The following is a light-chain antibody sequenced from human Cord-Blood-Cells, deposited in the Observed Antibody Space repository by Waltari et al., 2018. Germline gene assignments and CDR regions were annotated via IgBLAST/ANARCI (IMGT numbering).Light chain of an antibody. CDR1: QSISSW. V-gene: IGKV1-5*03. CDR2: KAS. Sequence: DIQMTQSPSTLSASVGDRVTLTCRASQSISSWLAWYQQKPGKAPKLLIYKASSFESGVPSRFSGIGSGTEFTLTISSLQPDDFATYYCQQYNSYWTFGQGTKVEIK. J-gene: IGKJ1*01. CDR3: QQYNSYWT.